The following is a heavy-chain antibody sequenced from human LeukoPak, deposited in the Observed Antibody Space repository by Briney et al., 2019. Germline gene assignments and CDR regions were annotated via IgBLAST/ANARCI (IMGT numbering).Heavy chain of an antibody. CDR1: AGSISSSSYY. V-gene: IGHV4-39*07. Sequence: SETLSLTCTVAAGSISSSSYYWGWIREPPGKGLEWIGSIYYSGSTYYDPSLKSRVTISVDTSKNQFSLKLSSVTAADTAVYYCAGRYNWNDEGWFDPWGQGTLVTVSS. D-gene: IGHD1-1*01. J-gene: IGHJ5*02. CDR2: IYYSGST. CDR3: AGRYNWNDEGWFDP.